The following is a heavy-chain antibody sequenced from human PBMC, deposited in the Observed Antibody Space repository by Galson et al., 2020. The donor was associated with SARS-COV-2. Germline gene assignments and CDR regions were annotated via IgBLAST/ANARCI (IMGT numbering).Heavy chain of an antibody. CDR2: IHHSGST. CDR1: GDSISSNTW. Sequence: SETLSLTCAVSGDSISSNTWWSWVRQSPGKGLEWIGEIHHSGSTNYDPSLKSRVTISVDKSKNKFSLNLSSVTAADTAVYYCARGDTVTTSGNWFDPWGQGTLVTVSS. J-gene: IGHJ5*02. D-gene: IGHD4-4*01. V-gene: IGHV4-4*02. CDR3: ARGDTVTTSGNWFDP.